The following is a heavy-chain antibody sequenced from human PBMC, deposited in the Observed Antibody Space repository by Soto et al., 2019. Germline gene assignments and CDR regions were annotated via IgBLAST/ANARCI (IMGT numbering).Heavy chain of an antibody. V-gene: IGHV4-30-2*01. J-gene: IGHJ4*02. CDR1: GGSISNAAYS. Sequence: LSLTCTVSGGSISNAAYSWSWIRQPPGKGLEWIGYIYPSGMPFYNPSLRSRVTISIDRSNDQFSLNLKSVTAADTAVYYCARERGGYGLFDSWGQGTLGTVP. CDR2: IYPSGMP. CDR3: ARERGGYGLFDS. D-gene: IGHD5-18*01.